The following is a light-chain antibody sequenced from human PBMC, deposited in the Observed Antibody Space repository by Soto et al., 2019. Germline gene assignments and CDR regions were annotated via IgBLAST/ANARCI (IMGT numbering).Light chain of an antibody. V-gene: IGKV3-15*01. CDR3: QQYNNLYT. CDR2: GAS. CDR1: QSVSSN. Sequence: EIVMTQSPATLSVSPGERATLSCRPSQSVSSNLAWYQQKPGQAPRLLIYGASTRATGIPARFSGSGSGTEFTLTISSLQSEDFAVYYCQQYNNLYTFGQGTKVDIK. J-gene: IGKJ2*01.